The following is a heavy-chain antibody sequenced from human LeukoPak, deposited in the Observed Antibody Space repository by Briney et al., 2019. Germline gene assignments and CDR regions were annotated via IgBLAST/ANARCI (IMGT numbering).Heavy chain of an antibody. Sequence: ASVKVSCKASGYTFSSYNMHWVRQAPGQRLEWMGWINGGNGNTKYSQKFQGRVTITRDTSASTAYMELSSLRSEDTAVYYCAREPPLAGRQFDYWGQGTLVTVSS. CDR1: GYTFSSYN. CDR3: AREPPLAGRQFDY. J-gene: IGHJ4*02. D-gene: IGHD6-19*01. V-gene: IGHV1-3*01. CDR2: INGGNGNT.